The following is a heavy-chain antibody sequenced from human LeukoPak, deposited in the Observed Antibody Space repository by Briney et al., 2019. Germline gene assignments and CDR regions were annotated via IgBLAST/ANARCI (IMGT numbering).Heavy chain of an antibody. J-gene: IGHJ5*02. V-gene: IGHV3-30*18. CDR3: AKDNRYDFWSGLPLAWFDP. Sequence: GGSLRLSCAASGFTFSSYGMHWVRQAPGKGLEWVAVISYDGSNKYYADSVKGRFTISRDNSKNTLYLQMNSLRAEDTAVYYCAKDNRYDFWSGLPLAWFDPWGQGTLVTVSS. CDR2: ISYDGSNK. D-gene: IGHD3-3*01. CDR1: GFTFSSYG.